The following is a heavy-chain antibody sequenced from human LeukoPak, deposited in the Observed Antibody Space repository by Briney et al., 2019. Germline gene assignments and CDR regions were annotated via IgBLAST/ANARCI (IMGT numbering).Heavy chain of an antibody. D-gene: IGHD3-10*01. V-gene: IGHV3-30*02. Sequence: GGSLKLSCATSGFNIEGHNMHWVRQAPGKGLEWVSFIQHDGGRKWYVDSVKGRFTISRDNSKNTLSLQMNDLRLEDTAVYYCAKDFGSGRYAFDIWGQGTIVTVSS. J-gene: IGHJ3*02. CDR1: GFNIEGHN. CDR2: IQHDGGRK. CDR3: AKDFGSGRYAFDI.